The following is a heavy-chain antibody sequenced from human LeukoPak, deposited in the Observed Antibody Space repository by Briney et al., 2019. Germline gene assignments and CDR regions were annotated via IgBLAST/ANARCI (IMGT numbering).Heavy chain of an antibody. CDR2: FDPGDGET. D-gene: IGHD4-17*01. V-gene: IGHV1-24*01. CDR1: GYTLTELS. J-gene: IGHJ1*01. CDR3: ATALLTTVTFQH. Sequence: GASVKVSCKVSGYTLTELSMHWVRQAPGKGLEWMGGFDPGDGETIYAQKFQGRVTMTEDTSTDTAYMELSSLRSEDTAVYYCATALLTTVTFQHWGQGTLVTVSS.